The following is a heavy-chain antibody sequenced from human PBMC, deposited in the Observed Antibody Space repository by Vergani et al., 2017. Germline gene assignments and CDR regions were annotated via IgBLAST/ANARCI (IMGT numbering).Heavy chain of an antibody. CDR3: AKARDPNCKGGNCYSYYYGLDL. CDR2: ISGSGGNT. V-gene: IGHV3-23*01. D-gene: IGHD2-15*01. Sequence: EVQLLESGGGLVQPGGSLRLPCGASGFTFSSYAMTWVRQAPGKGLEWVSAISGSGGNTFYTDSVKGRFTISRDNSKDTLYLQMNSLRVEDTAIYYCAKARDPNCKGGNCYSYYYGLDLWGQGTMVTVSS. CDR1: GFTFSSYA. J-gene: IGHJ6*02.